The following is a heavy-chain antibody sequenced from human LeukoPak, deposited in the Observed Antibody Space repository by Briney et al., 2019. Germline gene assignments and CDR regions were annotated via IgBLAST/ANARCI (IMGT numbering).Heavy chain of an antibody. CDR2: IYTSGST. CDR1: GGSISSSSYY. J-gene: IGHJ4*02. V-gene: IGHV4-61*02. Sequence: SETLSLTCTVSGGSISSSSYYWSWIRQPAGKGLEWIGRIYTSGSTHYNPSLKSRVTISVDTSKNQFSLKLSSVTAADTAVYYCAREPLFDYWGQGTLVTVSS. CDR3: AREPLFDY.